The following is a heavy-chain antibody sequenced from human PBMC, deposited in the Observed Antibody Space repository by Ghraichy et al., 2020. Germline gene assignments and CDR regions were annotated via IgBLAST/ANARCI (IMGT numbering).Heavy chain of an antibody. CDR2: ISAYNGNT. Sequence: ASVKVSCKASGYTFTSYGISWVRQAPGQGLEWMGWISAYNGNTNYAQKLQGRVTMTTDTSTSTAYMELRSLRSDDTAVYYCARDHSSGYYYDAFDIWGQGTMVTVSS. CDR1: GYTFTSYG. D-gene: IGHD3-22*01. J-gene: IGHJ3*02. CDR3: ARDHSSGYYYDAFDI. V-gene: IGHV1-18*04.